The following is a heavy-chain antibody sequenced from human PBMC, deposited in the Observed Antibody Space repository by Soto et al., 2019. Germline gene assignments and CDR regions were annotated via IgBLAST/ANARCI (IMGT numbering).Heavy chain of an antibody. V-gene: IGHV1-69*06. D-gene: IGHD3-10*01. CDR1: GGTFSSYA. Sequence: QVQLVKSGAEVKKPGSSVKVSCKASGGTFSSYAISWVRQAPGQGLEWMGWIIPIFGTANSAQKFQCRVTITTDKSTSTAYMQLRTLRSEDTDLYYCAREIRDTDAFHISGQETMVTVSS. CDR3: AREIRDTDAFHI. J-gene: IGHJ3*02. CDR2: IIPIFGTA.